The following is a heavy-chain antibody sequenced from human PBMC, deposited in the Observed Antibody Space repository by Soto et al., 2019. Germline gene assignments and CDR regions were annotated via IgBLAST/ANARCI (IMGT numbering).Heavy chain of an antibody. CDR3: ASANCGGDCSYRHDRYYFES. Sequence: QVQLQESGPGLVKPSQSLSLTCTVSGGSITSDDYYWSWIRQPPGRGLEWIGYIFYSGSTHYNPSLKSRFIISLETSKKQVSLKLSSVTAADTAVYYCASANCGGDCSYRHDRYYFESWGQGTLVTVSS. D-gene: IGHD2-21*02. V-gene: IGHV4-30-4*01. CDR2: IFYSGST. CDR1: GGSITSDDYY. J-gene: IGHJ4*02.